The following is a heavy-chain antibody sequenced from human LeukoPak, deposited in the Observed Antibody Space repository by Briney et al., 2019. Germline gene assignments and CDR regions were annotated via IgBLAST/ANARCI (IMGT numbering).Heavy chain of an antibody. D-gene: IGHD3-10*01. J-gene: IGHJ6*02. CDR3: ARQGSGSYWPLHYYYYYGMDV. CDR2: INPSGGST. Sequence: ASVKVSCKASGYTFTSYYMHWVRQAPGQGLEWMGIINPSGGSTSYAQKFQGRVTMTRNTSISTAYMELSSLRSEDTAVYYCARQGSGSYWPLHYYYYYGMDVWGQGTTVTVSS. V-gene: IGHV1-46*01. CDR1: GYTFTSYY.